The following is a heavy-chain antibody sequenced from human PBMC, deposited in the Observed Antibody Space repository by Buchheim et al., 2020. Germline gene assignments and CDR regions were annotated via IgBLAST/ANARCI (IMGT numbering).Heavy chain of an antibody. Sequence: EVQLVESGGGLVQPGGSLRLSCLASGFSFSGYWMSWVRQAPGKGLEWVANIKQDGSERYYVDSVKGRFTISRDNAKNSLYLQSKSLRAEDTAIYYCARVQRWLQFSTIQYYFDFWGQGTL. CDR2: IKQDGSER. CDR1: GFSFSGYW. CDR3: ARVQRWLQFSTIQYYFDF. J-gene: IGHJ4*02. D-gene: IGHD5-24*01. V-gene: IGHV3-7*01.